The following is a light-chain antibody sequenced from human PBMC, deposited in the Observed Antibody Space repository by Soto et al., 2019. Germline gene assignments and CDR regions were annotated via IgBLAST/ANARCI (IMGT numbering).Light chain of an antibody. CDR1: QSVSSN. CDR3: QQYNNWPPWT. J-gene: IGKJ1*01. CDR2: GAS. Sequence: EMVMTQSPATLSVFLGERATLSCRASQSVSSNLAWYQQKPGQAPRLLIYGASTRATGIPARFSGSGSGTDFTLTISSLQSEDFAVYYCQQYNNWPPWTFGQGTKVEIK. V-gene: IGKV3-15*01.